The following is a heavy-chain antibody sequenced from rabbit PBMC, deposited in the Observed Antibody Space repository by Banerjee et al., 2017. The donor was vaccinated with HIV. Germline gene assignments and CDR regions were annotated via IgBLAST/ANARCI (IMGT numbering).Heavy chain of an antibody. CDR2: IYAGSSVST. CDR3: ARWYNNAYTYAGNL. D-gene: IGHD6-1*01. Sequence: QSLEESGGDLVKPGASLTLTCTASGFSFSSSYYMWWVRQAPGQGLGWVACIYAGSSVSTYCSSLAIVRFPISKSSSTALTLQMTILTAADTATFFCARWYNNAYTYAGNLWGPVTLVTVS. V-gene: IGHV1S40*01. CDR1: GFSFSSSYY. J-gene: IGHJ4*01.